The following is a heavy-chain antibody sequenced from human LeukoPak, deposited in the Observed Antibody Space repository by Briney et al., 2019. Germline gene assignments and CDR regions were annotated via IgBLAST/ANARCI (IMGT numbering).Heavy chain of an antibody. V-gene: IGHV3-21*01. D-gene: IGHD2/OR15-2a*01. CDR2: ISGRSSFI. CDR3: AGEEVVTTVYEAFNI. Sequence: PGGSLRLSCAASGFTFSAYTMNWVRQAPGKGLEWVSSISGRSSFIYYADSVKGRFTISRDNTKNSLYLQMNSLRAEDTAVYFCAGEEVVTTVYEAFNIWGQGTMVTVSS. J-gene: IGHJ3*02. CDR1: GFTFSAYT.